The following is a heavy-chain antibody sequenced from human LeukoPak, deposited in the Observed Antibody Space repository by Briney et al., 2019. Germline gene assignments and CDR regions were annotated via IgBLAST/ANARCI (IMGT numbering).Heavy chain of an antibody. J-gene: IGHJ4*02. CDR3: AKESYYDSKFDY. Sequence: GSLRLSCAASGFTFSSYEMNWVRQAPGKGLEWVSYISSSGSTIYYADSVKGRFTISRDNAKNSLYLQMNSLRAEDTAVYYCAKESYYDSKFDYWGQGTLVTVSS. CDR2: ISSSGSTI. V-gene: IGHV3-48*03. D-gene: IGHD3-22*01. CDR1: GFTFSSYE.